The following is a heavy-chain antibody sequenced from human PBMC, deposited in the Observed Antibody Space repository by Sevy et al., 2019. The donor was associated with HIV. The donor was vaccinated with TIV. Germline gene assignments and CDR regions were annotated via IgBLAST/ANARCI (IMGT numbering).Heavy chain of an antibody. J-gene: IGHJ6*02. CDR1: GASVSAANDY. V-gene: IGHV4-61*01. CDR3: ARDQYYDIGTGLYAMDV. Sequence: SETLSLICSVSGASVSAANDYWSWIRQPPGKGLEWIGNVFYFGSTNYNPSLKSRVTISLDTSKKQFSLKLNPVTAAETAWYYCARDQYYDIGTGLYAMDVWGQGTTVTVSS. D-gene: IGHD3-9*01. CDR2: VFYFGST.